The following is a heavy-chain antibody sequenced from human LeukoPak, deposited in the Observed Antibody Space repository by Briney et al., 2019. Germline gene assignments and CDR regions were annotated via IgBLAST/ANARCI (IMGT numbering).Heavy chain of an antibody. CDR1: GGSISSYY. Sequence: SETLSLTCTVSGGSISSYYWSWIRQPPGKGLEWIGYIYYSGSTNYNPSLKSRVTISVDTSKNQFSLKLSSVTAADTAVYYCARLRFPRAMCTDGVCWNAFDIWGQGTMVTVSS. V-gene: IGHV4-59*08. D-gene: IGHD2-8*01. J-gene: IGHJ3*02. CDR2: IYYSGST. CDR3: ARLRFPRAMCTDGVCWNAFDI.